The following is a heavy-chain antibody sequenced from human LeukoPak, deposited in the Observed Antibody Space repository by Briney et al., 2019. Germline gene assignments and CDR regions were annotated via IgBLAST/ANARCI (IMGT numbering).Heavy chain of an antibody. J-gene: IGHJ6*02. CDR3: ARKDCSSTSCYRYYGMDV. CDR2: ISDSGGST. Sequence: GGSLRLSCAASGFTFSSYAMSWVRQAPRKGLEWVSAISDSGGSTYYADSVKGRFTISRDNSKNTLYLQMNSLRAEDTAVYYCARKDCSSTSCYRYYGMDVWGQGTTVTVCS. V-gene: IGHV3-23*01. CDR1: GFTFSSYA. D-gene: IGHD2-2*01.